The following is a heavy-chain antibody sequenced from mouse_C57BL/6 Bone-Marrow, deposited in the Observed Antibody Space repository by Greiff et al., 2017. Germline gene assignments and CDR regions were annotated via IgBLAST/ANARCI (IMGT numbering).Heavy chain of an antibody. CDR1: GYTFTDYY. Sequence: DVKLQESGPVLVKPGASVKMSCKASGYTFTDYYMNWVKQSHGKSLEWIGVINPYNGGTSYNQKFKGKATLTVDKSSSTAYMELNSLTSEDSAVYYCARTYGYDVNYWGQGTTLTVSS. V-gene: IGHV1-19*01. J-gene: IGHJ2*01. D-gene: IGHD2-2*01. CDR3: ARTYGYDVNY. CDR2: INPYNGGT.